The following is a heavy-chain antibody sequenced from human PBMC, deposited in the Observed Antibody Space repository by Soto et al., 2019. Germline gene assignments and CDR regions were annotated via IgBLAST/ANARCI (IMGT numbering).Heavy chain of an antibody. CDR2: INPNSGGT. CDR1: GYTFTGYY. CDR3: ARVAAQDFWSGYLGYYYYGMDV. J-gene: IGHJ6*02. Sequence: ASVKVSCKASGYTFTGYYMHWVRQAPGQGLEWMGWINPNSGGTNYAQKFQGRVTMTRDTSISTAYMELSRLRSDDTAVYYCARVAAQDFWSGYLGYYYYGMDVWRQGTTVTVSS. D-gene: IGHD3-3*01. V-gene: IGHV1-2*02.